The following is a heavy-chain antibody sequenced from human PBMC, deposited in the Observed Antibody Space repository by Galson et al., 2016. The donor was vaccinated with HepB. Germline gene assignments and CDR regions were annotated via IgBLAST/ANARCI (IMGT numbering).Heavy chain of an antibody. CDR3: TRDRSMILY. D-gene: IGHD5/OR15-5a*01. CDR2: IRPKTYGGTT. V-gene: IGHV3-49*03. Sequence: SLRLSCAASGFTFGDYDMSWFRQAPGKGLEWVAFIRPKTYGGTTEYAASVRGRFTLSRDDSKGIAYLQMNSLKREDTAVYYCTRDRSMILYWGHGSLVTVSS. CDR1: GFTFGDYD. J-gene: IGHJ4*01.